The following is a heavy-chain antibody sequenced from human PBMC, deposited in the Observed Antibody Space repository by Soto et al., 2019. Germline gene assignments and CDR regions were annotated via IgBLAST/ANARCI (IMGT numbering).Heavy chain of an antibody. CDR1: GGSITTYY. CDR3: ARVRISMDFDY. Sequence: PSETLSLTCTVSGGSITTYYWSWVRQPPGKGLEWIGHIYYIGSTNYNPSLRNRVTISVDASKNQFSLKLNSVTAADTAVYYCARVRISMDFDYWGQGTLVTVSS. J-gene: IGHJ4*02. D-gene: IGHD3-10*01. CDR2: IYYIGST. V-gene: IGHV4-59*01.